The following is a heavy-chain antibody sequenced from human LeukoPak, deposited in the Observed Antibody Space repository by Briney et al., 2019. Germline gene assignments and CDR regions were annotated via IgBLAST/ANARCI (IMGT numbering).Heavy chain of an antibody. V-gene: IGHV3-23*01. J-gene: IGHJ4*02. CDR3: ATHSLN. CDR2: ISDSGGST. D-gene: IGHD2-15*01. CDR1: GVTFGSYA. Sequence: GGSLRLSCAASGVTFGSYAVSWVRQAPGKGLEWVSGISDSGGSTYYADSVKGRFTISRDNSRKTVFLQLNSLRAEDTAVYYCATHSLNWGQGTLVTVSS.